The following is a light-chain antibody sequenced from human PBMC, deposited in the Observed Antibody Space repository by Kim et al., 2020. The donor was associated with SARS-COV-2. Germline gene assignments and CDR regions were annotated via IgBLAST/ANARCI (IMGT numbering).Light chain of an antibody. CDR2: KAS. CDR3: QHYDTSSGT. CDR1: QSVGTS. Sequence: DIQVTQSPSTLSASVGDSVTITCRASQSVGTSLAWYQHKPGKAPKVLIYKASILKNGVPSRFSGSGSGTEFTLTISSLQPEDFATYYCQHYDTSSGTFGQGTKLEI. J-gene: IGKJ2*01. V-gene: IGKV1-5*03.